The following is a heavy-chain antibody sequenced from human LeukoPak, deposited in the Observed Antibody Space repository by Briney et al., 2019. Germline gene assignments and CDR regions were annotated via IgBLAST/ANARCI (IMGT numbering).Heavy chain of an antibody. CDR2: INPNSGGT. J-gene: IGHJ3*02. D-gene: IGHD3-10*01. Sequence: ASVKVSCKSSGYTFTCYYMHWVRQAPGQGLEWMGWINPNSGGTNYAQKFQGRVTMTRDTSISTAYMELSRLRSDDTAVYYCARDRRYWLLWFREFDAFDIWGQGTMVTVSS. V-gene: IGHV1-2*02. CDR3: ARDRRYWLLWFREFDAFDI. CDR1: GYTFTCYY.